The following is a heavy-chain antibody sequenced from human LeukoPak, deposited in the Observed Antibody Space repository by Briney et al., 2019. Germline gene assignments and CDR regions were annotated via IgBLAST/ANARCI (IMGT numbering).Heavy chain of an antibody. CDR1: GGSFSGYY. CDR3: ARARYGSGSSDFDY. Sequence: PSETLSLTCAVYGGSFSGYYWSWIRQPPGKGLEWIGEINHSGSTNYNPSLKSRVTISVDTSKHQFSLKLSSVTAADTAVYYCARARYGSGSSDFDYWGHGTLVTVSS. V-gene: IGHV4-34*01. J-gene: IGHJ4*01. CDR2: INHSGST. D-gene: IGHD3-10*01.